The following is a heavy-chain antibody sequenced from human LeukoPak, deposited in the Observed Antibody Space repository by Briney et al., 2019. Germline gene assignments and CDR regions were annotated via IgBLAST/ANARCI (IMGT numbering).Heavy chain of an antibody. Sequence: GGSLRLSCAASGFTFSNAWMSWVRQAPGKGLEWVGRIKSKTDGGTTDYSAPVKGRFTISRDDSKNTLYLQMNSLKTEDTAVYYCTTDSVGTTGTSWDYYYCYMDVWGKGTTVTVSS. D-gene: IGHD1-1*01. CDR1: GFTFSNAW. CDR3: TTDSVGTTGTSWDYYYCYMDV. J-gene: IGHJ6*03. CDR2: IKSKTDGGTT. V-gene: IGHV3-15*01.